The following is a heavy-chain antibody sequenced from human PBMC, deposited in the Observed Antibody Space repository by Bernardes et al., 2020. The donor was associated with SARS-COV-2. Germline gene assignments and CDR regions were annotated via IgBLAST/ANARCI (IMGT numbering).Heavy chain of an antibody. CDR3: ARSLVDYQGRAH. Sequence: GSLRLSCAASGFTFSSYWMHWVRQAPGKGLVWVSRIDEDGSTINYADSVKGRFTISRDNAKDTVYLQMHSLRAEDTAVYYCARSLVDYQGRAHWGQGTLVPVSS. V-gene: IGHV3-74*01. CDR1: GFTFSSYW. J-gene: IGHJ4*02. D-gene: IGHD6-6*01. CDR2: IDEDGSTI.